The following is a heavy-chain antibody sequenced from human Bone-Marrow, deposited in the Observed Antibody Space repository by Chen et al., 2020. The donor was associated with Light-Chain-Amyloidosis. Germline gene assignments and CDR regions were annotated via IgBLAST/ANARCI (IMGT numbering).Heavy chain of an antibody. CDR1: GGIFSSNT. D-gene: IGHD3-22*01. CDR2: ITPVFGTP. Sequence: QVQLVQSGAEVKKPGSSVKVSCKAAGGIFSSNTISWVRQAPRQGLEWMGGITPVFGTPNYAQQFQGRVTITSDKSTSTAYMALSSLRSEDTAMYYCSRGPDTSGYYYFYWGQGTLVTVSS. J-gene: IGHJ4*02. V-gene: IGHV1-69*06. CDR3: SRGPDTSGYYYFY.